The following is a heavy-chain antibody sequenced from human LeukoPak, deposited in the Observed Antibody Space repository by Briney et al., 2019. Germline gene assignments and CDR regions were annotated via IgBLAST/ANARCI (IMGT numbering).Heavy chain of an antibody. J-gene: IGHJ5*02. Sequence: SVKVSCKASGGTFSSYAISWVRQAPGQGREWMGGIIPIFGTANYAQKFQGRVTITTDESTSTAYMELSSLRSEDTAVYCCARVVVVSAETYNWFDPWGQGTLVTVSS. D-gene: IGHD2-2*01. CDR2: IIPIFGTA. V-gene: IGHV1-69*05. CDR3: ARVVVVSAETYNWFDP. CDR1: GGTFSSYA.